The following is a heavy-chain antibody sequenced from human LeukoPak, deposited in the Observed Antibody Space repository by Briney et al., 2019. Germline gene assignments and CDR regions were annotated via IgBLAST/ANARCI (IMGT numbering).Heavy chain of an antibody. D-gene: IGHD2-15*01. CDR2: ISSGGSAI. J-gene: IGHJ5*02. Sequence: PGGSLRLSCATSGFSFSTFWMSWVRQAPGKGLEWVSYISSGGSAIYYADSVKGRFTISRDNAKNSLYLQMNSLRAEDTAVYYCARDIVAFASWFGPWGQGTLVTVSS. V-gene: IGHV3-11*01. CDR1: GFSFSTFW. CDR3: ARDIVAFASWFGP.